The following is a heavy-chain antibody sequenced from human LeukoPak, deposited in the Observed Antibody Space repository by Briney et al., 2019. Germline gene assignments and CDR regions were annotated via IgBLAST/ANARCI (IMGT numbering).Heavy chain of an antibody. CDR1: GFTFSSYS. D-gene: IGHD5-12*01. J-gene: IGHJ4*02. Sequence: GGSLRLSCAASGFTFSSYSMNWVRQAPGKGLEWVSSISSSSYIYYADSVKGRFTISRDNAKNSLYLQMNSLRAEDTAVYYCARDLLVDIVATMDYWGQGTLVTVSS. CDR3: ARDLLVDIVATMDY. V-gene: IGHV3-21*01. CDR2: ISSSSYI.